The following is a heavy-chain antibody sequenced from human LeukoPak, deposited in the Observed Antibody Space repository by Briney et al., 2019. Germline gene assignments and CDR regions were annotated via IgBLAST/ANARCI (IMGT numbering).Heavy chain of an antibody. CDR2: ISSNGGST. CDR1: GFTFNSYA. D-gene: IGHD3-10*01. J-gene: IGHJ4*02. V-gene: IGHV3-64*01. Sequence: PGGSLRLSCAASGFTFNSYAMHWVRQAPGKGLEYVSAISSNGGSTYYANSVKGRFTISRDNSKNTLYLQMGSLRAEDVAVYYCARADGSGSYPYWGQGTLVTVSS. CDR3: ARADGSGSYPY.